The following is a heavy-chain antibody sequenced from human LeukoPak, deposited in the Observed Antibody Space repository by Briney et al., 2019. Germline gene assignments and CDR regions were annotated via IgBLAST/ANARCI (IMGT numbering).Heavy chain of an antibody. V-gene: IGHV1-8*01. D-gene: IGHD6-19*01. J-gene: IGHJ4*02. CDR3: ARAVAGTGYFDY. CDR1: GYTFTSYD. Sequence: ASVKVSCKASGYTFTSYDINWVRQATGQGLEWMGWMNPNSGNTGYAQKFQGRVTMTRNTSISTAYMELSSLRSEDTAVYYCARAVAGTGYFDYWGQGTLVTVSS. CDR2: MNPNSGNT.